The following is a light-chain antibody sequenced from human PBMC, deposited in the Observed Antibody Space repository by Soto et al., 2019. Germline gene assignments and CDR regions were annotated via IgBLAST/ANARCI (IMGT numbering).Light chain of an antibody. V-gene: IGLV1-44*01. J-gene: IGLJ2*01. CDR2: NNS. CDR1: SSNIGKNT. Sequence: QAVVTQPPSASGTPGQSVTISCSGSSSNIGKNTVHWYQKLPRTAPKLLIKNNSQRPSGVPDRFSGSKSGTSASLVISGLQSEDEADYYCAAWEDSLNGVLFGGGTKVTVL. CDR3: AAWEDSLNGVL.